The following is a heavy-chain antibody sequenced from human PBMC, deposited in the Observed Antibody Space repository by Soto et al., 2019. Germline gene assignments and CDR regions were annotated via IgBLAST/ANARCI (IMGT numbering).Heavy chain of an antibody. V-gene: IGHV1-18*01. J-gene: IGHJ4*02. CDR2: ISAYNGNT. CDR1: GYTFTSYG. D-gene: IGHD2-2*01. Sequence: ASVKVSCKASGYTFTSYGISWVRQAPGQGLEWMGWISAYNGNTNYAQKLQGRVTMTTNTSTSTAYMELSSLRSEDTAVYYCARGSSGAFTSCYAYWGQGTLVTVS. CDR3: ARGSSGAFTSCYAY.